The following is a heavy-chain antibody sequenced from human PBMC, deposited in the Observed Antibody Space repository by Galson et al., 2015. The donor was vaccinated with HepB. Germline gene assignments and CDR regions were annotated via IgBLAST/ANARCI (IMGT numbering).Heavy chain of an antibody. V-gene: IGHV4-39*01. CDR1: GVSISGGQYY. J-gene: IGHJ3*02. CDR2: IYFGGRT. D-gene: IGHD2-8*01. CDR3: ARPLVLNGRFTPGVGPFHI. Sequence: LSLTCAVSGVSISGGQYYWGWIRQSPTKGLDWIGSIYFGGRTYFSPSFQSRVAMSVDTSKNRLALTLRSVTAADTAVYYCARPLVLNGRFTPGVGPFHIWGHGTMVTVSA.